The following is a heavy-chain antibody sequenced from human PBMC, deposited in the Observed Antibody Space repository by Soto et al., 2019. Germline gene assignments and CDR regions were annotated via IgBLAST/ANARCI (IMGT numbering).Heavy chain of an antibody. CDR2: IYYSGST. D-gene: IGHD2-8*01. Sequence: TLSLTCAVYGGSFSGYYWSWIRQHPGKGLEWIGYIYYSGSTYYNPSLKSRVTISVDTSKNQFSLKLSSVTAADTAVYYCARRRGYTNDFDYWGQGTLVTVSS. J-gene: IGHJ4*02. CDR1: GGSFSGYY. CDR3: ARRRGYTNDFDY. V-gene: IGHV4-31*11.